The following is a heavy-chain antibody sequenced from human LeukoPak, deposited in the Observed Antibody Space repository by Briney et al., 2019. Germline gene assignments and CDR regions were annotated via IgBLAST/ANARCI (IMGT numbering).Heavy chain of an antibody. CDR3: ARHDYGDYYYMDV. J-gene: IGHJ6*03. D-gene: IGHD4-17*01. Sequence: PGGSLRLSCAASGFTFSSYAMHWVRQAPGKGLEWVAVISYDGSNKYYADSVKGRFTISRDNAKNSLYLQMNSLRAEDTAVYYCARHDYGDYYYMDVWGKGTTVTVSS. V-gene: IGHV3-30-3*01. CDR1: GFTFSSYA. CDR2: ISYDGSNK.